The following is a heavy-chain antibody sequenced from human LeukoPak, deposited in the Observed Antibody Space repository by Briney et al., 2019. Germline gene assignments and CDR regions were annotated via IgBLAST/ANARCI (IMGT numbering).Heavy chain of an antibody. V-gene: IGHV1-69*04. CDR3: ARGIGYCSGGSCLPNKLYYYYGMDV. CDR2: IIPILGIA. Sequence: ASVKVSCKASGGTFSSYAISWVRQAPGQGLEWMGRIIPILGIANYAQKFQGRVTITADKSTSTAYMELSSLRSEDTTVYYCARGIGYCSGGSCLPNKLYYYYGMDVWSQGTTVTVSS. D-gene: IGHD2-15*01. J-gene: IGHJ6*02. CDR1: GGTFSSYA.